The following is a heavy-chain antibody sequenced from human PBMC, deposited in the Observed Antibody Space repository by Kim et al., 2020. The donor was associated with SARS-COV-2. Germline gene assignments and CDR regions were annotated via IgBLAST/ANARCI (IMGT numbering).Heavy chain of an antibody. D-gene: IGHD2-21*02. V-gene: IGHV3-74*01. CDR1: GFTFSSYW. CDR2: INSDGSST. Sequence: GGSLRLSCAASGFTFSSYWMHWVRQAPGKGLVWVSRINSDGSSTSYADSVKGRFTISRDNAKNTLYLQMNSLRAEDTAVYYCARVGKRVVTAIPGDYYYGMDVWGQGTTVTVSS. CDR3: ARVGKRVVTAIPGDYYYGMDV. J-gene: IGHJ6*02.